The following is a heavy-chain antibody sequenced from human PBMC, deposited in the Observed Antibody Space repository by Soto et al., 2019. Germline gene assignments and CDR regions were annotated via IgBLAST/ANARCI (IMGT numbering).Heavy chain of an antibody. Sequence: SETLSLTCTVSGGSVSSGSYYWSWIRQPPGKGLEWIGYIYYSGSTNYNPSLKSRVTISVDTSKNQFSLKLSSVTAADTAVYYCAREKNPDYYDSSGYLYDYWGQGTLVTVSS. J-gene: IGHJ4*02. CDR1: GGSVSSGSYY. D-gene: IGHD3-22*01. CDR2: IYYSGST. CDR3: AREKNPDYYDSSGYLYDY. V-gene: IGHV4-61*01.